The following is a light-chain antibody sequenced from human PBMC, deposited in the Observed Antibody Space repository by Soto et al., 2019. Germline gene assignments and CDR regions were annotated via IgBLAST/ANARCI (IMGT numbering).Light chain of an antibody. J-gene: IGLJ1*01. CDR2: EVS. CDR1: SSDVGAYNY. V-gene: IGLV2-14*01. CDR3: NSYTSSGTLV. Sequence: QSALTQPASVSGSPGQSITISCTGTSSDVGAYNYVSWYQHHPGKAPKLMIYEVSYRPSGVSNRFSASKSGNTASLTISGLQAEDEADYYCNSYTSSGTLVFGTGTKLTVL.